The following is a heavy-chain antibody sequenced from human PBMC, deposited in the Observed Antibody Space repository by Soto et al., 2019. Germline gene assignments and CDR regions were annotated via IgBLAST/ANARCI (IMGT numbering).Heavy chain of an antibody. V-gene: IGHV3-30-3*01. Sequence: QAQLVESGGGVVQPGRSRRLSCAASGFTFSHYAMHWVRQAPGKGLEWVAIISYDGSKKYYGDSVKGRFTISRDNSKNTLYLQMNSLRVEDTAVYYCARDVAGKNYFDPWGQGTPVTVSS. D-gene: IGHD1-7*01. CDR3: ARDVAGKNYFDP. CDR1: GFTFSHYA. CDR2: ISYDGSKK. J-gene: IGHJ5*02.